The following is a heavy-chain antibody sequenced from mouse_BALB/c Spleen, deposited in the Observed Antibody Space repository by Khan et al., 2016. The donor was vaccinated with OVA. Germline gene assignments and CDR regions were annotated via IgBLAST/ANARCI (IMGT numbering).Heavy chain of an antibody. CDR2: INPTSGYT. Sequence: VRLKESGAELMKPGASVKMSCKASGYTFTTYWMHWVKQRPGQGLEWIGYINPTSGYTDYNEKFKDRATLSADKSSSTAYMQLSSLTSEDSAVYYCTRDRIDYWGQGTTLTVSS. CDR1: GYTFTTYW. J-gene: IGHJ2*01. V-gene: IGHV1S26*01. CDR3: TRDRIDY.